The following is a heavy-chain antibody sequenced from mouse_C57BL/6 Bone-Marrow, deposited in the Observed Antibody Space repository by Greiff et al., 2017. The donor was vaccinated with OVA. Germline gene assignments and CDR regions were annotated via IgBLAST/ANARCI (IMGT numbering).Heavy chain of an antibody. CDR3: ARRGVVAPDWYFDV. CDR2: INPNNGGT. Sequence: VQLQQSGPELVKPGASVKISCKASGYTFTDYYMNWVKQSHGKSLEWIGDINPNNGGTSYNQKFKGKATLTVDKSSSTAYMELRSLTSEDSAVYYCARRGVVAPDWYFDVWGTGTTVTVSS. V-gene: IGHV1-26*01. CDR1: GYTFTDYY. J-gene: IGHJ1*03. D-gene: IGHD1-1*01.